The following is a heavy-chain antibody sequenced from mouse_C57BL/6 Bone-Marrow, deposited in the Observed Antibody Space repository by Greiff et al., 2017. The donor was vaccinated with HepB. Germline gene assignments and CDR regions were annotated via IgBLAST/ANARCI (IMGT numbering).Heavy chain of an antibody. CDR1: GYTFTGYW. CDR3: ARYGYLIYYDYPYAMDY. CDR2: ILPGSGST. J-gene: IGHJ4*01. Sequence: QVQLQQSGAELMKPGASVKLSCKATGYTFTGYWIEWVKQRPGHGLEWIGEILPGSGSTNYNEKFKGKATFTADTSSNTAYMQLSSLTTEDSAIYYCARYGYLIYYDYPYAMDYWGQGTSVTVSS. V-gene: IGHV1-9*01. D-gene: IGHD2-4*01.